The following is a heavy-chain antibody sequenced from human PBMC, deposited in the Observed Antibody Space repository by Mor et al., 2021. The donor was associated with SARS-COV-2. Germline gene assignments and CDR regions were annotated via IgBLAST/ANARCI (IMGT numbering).Heavy chain of an antibody. D-gene: IGHD1-26*01. CDR3: AREMGTTYYVDY. V-gene: IGHV1-46*01. Sequence: KFQGRVTMTKDTSTSTVYMELSSLRSEDTAVYYCAREMGTTYYVDYWGQGTLVTVSS. J-gene: IGHJ4*02.